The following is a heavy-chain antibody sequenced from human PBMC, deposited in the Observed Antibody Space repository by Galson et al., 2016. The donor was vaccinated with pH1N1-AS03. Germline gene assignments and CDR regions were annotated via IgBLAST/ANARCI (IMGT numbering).Heavy chain of an antibody. CDR3: ARDPHGLDV. CDR1: GFTFSNKW. J-gene: IGHJ3*01. V-gene: IGHV3-74*01. CDR2: ISSDGSSI. Sequence: SLRLSCAASGFTFSNKWMHWVRHTPGKGLVWVSRISSDGSSISYADSVKGRFTISRENAKNSLYLQMSSVTAGDTAVYYCARDPHGLDVWGQGTMVTVSS.